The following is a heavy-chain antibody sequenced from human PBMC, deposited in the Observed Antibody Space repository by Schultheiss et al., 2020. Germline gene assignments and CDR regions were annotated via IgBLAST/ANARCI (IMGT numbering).Heavy chain of an antibody. CDR2: INHSGST. V-gene: IGHV4-34*01. Sequence: SETLSLTCAVYGGSFSGYYWSWIRQPPGKGLEWIGEINHSGSTNYNPSLKSRVTISVDTSKNQFSLKLSSVTAADTAVYYCTTPRARYYYYYGMDVWGQGTTVNVYS. CDR1: GGSFSGYY. CDR3: TTPRARYYYYYGMDV. J-gene: IGHJ6*02.